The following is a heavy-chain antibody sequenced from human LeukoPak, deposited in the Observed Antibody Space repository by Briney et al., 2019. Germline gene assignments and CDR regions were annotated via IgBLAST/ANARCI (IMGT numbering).Heavy chain of an antibody. CDR2: INPNSGST. J-gene: IGHJ5*02. CDR3: AGNRITMVRGVIDSSNWFDP. V-gene: IGHV1-2*02. D-gene: IGHD3-10*01. Sequence: ASVKVSCKASGYTFTGYYMNWVRQAPGQGLEWMGWINPNSGSTNYAQKFQGRVTMTRDTSISTAYMELSRLRSDDTAVYYCAGNRITMVRGVIDSSNWFDPWGQGTLVTVSS. CDR1: GYTFTGYY.